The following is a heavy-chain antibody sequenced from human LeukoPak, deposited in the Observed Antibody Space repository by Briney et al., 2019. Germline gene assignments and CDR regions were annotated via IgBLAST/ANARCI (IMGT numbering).Heavy chain of an antibody. V-gene: IGHV1-69*13. D-gene: IGHD2-2*01. CDR1: GGTFSIYA. CDR3: ARDRYCSSTSCYWFDP. J-gene: IGHJ5*02. CDR2: IIPIFGTA. Sequence: SVKVSCKASGGTFSIYAISWVRQAPGQGLEWMGGIIPIFGTANYAQKFQGRVTITADESTSTAYMELSSLRSEDTAVYYCARDRYCSSTSCYWFDPWGQGTLVTVSS.